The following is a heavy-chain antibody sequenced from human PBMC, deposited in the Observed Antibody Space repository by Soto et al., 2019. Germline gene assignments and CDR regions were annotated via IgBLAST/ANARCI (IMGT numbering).Heavy chain of an antibody. J-gene: IGHJ4*02. Sequence: GGSLRLSCAASGFTFSNAWMSWVRQAPGKGLEWVGRIKSKTDGGTTDYAAPVKGRFTISRDDSKNTLYLQMNSLKTEDTAVYYCTTVLGYCSGGSCPYYFDYWGQGTLVTVSS. D-gene: IGHD2-15*01. CDR2: IKSKTDGGTT. V-gene: IGHV3-15*01. CDR1: GFTFSNAW. CDR3: TTVLGYCSGGSCPYYFDY.